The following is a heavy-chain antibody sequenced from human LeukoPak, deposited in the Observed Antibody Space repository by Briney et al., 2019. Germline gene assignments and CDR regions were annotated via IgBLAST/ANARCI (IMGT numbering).Heavy chain of an antibody. CDR1: GFTFSDYY. J-gene: IGHJ4*02. D-gene: IGHD3-10*01. CDR3: ARDSITMVRGVIFSANYFDY. V-gene: IGHV3-11*01. Sequence: PGGSLRLSCAASGFTFSDYYMSWIRQAPGKGMGWVSYISSSGSTIYYADSVKGRFTISRDNAKNSLYLQMNSLRAEDTAVYYCARDSITMVRGVIFSANYFDYWGQGTLVTVSS. CDR2: ISSSGSTI.